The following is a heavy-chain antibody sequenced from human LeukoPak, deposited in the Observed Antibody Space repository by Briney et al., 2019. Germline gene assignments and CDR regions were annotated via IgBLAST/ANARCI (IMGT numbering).Heavy chain of an antibody. CDR1: GFTFSSYW. CDR3: ARDRRCSSTSCYYFDD. Sequence: GGSLRLSCAASGFTFSSYWMTWVRQAPGKGLEWVANIKQDGSEKYYVDSVKGRFTISRDNAKNSLYLQMNSLRAEDTAVYYCARDRRCSSTSCYYFDDWGPATLVTVSS. CDR2: IKQDGSEK. J-gene: IGHJ4*02. D-gene: IGHD2-2*01. V-gene: IGHV3-7*04.